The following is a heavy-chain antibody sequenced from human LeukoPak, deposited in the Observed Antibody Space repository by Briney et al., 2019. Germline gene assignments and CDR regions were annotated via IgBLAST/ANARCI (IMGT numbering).Heavy chain of an antibody. CDR3: AKGRSSGYPSDAFDI. CDR1: GFTFSSDW. J-gene: IGHJ3*02. V-gene: IGHV3-9*03. Sequence: GGSLRLSCAASGFTFSSDWMSWVRQAPGKGLEWVSGISWNSGSIGYADSVKGRFTISRDNAKNSLYLQMNSLRAEDMALYYCAKGRSSGYPSDAFDIWGQGTMVTVSS. CDR2: ISWNSGSI. D-gene: IGHD3-22*01.